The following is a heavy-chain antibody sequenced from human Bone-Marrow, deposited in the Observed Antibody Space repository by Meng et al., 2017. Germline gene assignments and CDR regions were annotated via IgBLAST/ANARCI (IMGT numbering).Heavy chain of an antibody. CDR3: ARPRHYGSGIGNPANDY. Sequence: SETLSLTCTVSGGSISSSSYYWGWIRQPPGKGLEWIGSIYYSGSTYYNPSLKSRVTISVDTSKNQFSLKLNSVTAADTAVYYCARPRHYGSGIGNPANDYWGQGTLVTVSS. CDR2: IYYSGST. D-gene: IGHD3-10*01. CDR1: GGSISSSSYY. V-gene: IGHV4-39*07. J-gene: IGHJ4*02.